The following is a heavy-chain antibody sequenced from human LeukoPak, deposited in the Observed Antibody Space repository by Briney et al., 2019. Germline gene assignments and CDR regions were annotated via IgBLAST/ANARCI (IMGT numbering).Heavy chain of an antibody. CDR2: ISSSSRYI. J-gene: IGHJ4*02. D-gene: IGHD1-1*01. V-gene: IGHV3-21*01. CDR1: GFTFSSYS. CDR3: ARDPNELDREGPFDY. Sequence: GGSLRLSCAASGFTFSSYSMNWVRQAPGKGLEWVSSISSSSRYIYYADSVKGRFTISRDNAKNSLYLQMNSLRAEDTAVYYCARDPNELDREGPFDYWGQGTLVTVSS.